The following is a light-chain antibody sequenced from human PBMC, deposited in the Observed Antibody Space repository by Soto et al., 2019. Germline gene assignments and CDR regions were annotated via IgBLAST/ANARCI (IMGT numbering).Light chain of an antibody. Sequence: QSVLTQPASVSGSPGQSITISCTGTSSDVGSYNLVSWYQQHPGKAPKLMIYEVSKRPSGVSNRFSGSKSGNTASLTISGLQAEDEADYYWCSYAGSSSSVLGTGTKVTVL. V-gene: IGLV2-23*02. CDR1: SSDVGSYNL. CDR2: EVS. J-gene: IGLJ1*01. CDR3: CSYAGSSSSV.